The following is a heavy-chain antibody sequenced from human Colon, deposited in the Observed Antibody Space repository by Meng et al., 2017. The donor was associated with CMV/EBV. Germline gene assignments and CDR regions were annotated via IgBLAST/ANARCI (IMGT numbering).Heavy chain of an antibody. CDR1: GFTVSSIY. Sequence: LTCAGAGFTVSSIYISWVRHTPGKGLEWVSVIYTGGSTYYADYVKGRFTISRDNSKNTLHLHMNSLRPEDTAVYYCARDLTVALDGWGEGTLVTVSS. J-gene: IGHJ4*02. D-gene: IGHD6-19*01. CDR2: IYTGGST. CDR3: ARDLTVALDG. V-gene: IGHV3-66*02.